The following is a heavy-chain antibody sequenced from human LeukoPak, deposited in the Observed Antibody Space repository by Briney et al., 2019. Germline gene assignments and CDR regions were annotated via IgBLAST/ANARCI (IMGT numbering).Heavy chain of an antibody. J-gene: IGHJ5*02. V-gene: IGHV4-39*07. CDR3: ARVIVDSLGWFDP. D-gene: IGHD2-21*01. Sequence: SETLSLTCTVSGGSISSSNYYWGWIRQPPGKGLEWIGTIYYSGSIYYNLSLKSRVTISVDTSKNQFSLKLSSVTAADTAAYYCARVIVDSLGWFDPWGQGTLVTVSS. CDR2: IYYSGSI. CDR1: GGSISSSNYY.